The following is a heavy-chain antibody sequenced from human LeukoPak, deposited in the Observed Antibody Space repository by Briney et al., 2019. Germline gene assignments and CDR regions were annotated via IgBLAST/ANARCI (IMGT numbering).Heavy chain of an antibody. CDR1: GFTVNSNY. J-gene: IGHJ4*02. D-gene: IGHD4-17*01. V-gene: IGHV3-66*01. CDR2: IYSGGTT. Sequence: GGSLRLSCVVSGFTVNSNYMSWVHQAPGKGLEWVSVIYSGGTTNYADSVKGRFIVYRDNSKNTLYLQMNSLRVEDTAVYYCASKVTTGYWGQGTLVTVSS. CDR3: ASKVTTGY.